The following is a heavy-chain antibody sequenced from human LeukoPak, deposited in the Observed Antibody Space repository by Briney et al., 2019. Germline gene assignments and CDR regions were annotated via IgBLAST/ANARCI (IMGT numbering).Heavy chain of an antibody. CDR2: INPSGDST. CDR3: AGGRRITMTVVALDY. Sequence: ASVKVSCKASGYTFTSYYMHWVRQAPGQGLEWMGIINPSGDSTSYAQKFQGRVTMTRDTSTSTVYMELSSLRSEDTAVYYCAGGRRITMTVVALDYWGQGTLVTVSS. J-gene: IGHJ4*02. V-gene: IGHV1-46*01. D-gene: IGHD3-22*01. CDR1: GYTFTSYY.